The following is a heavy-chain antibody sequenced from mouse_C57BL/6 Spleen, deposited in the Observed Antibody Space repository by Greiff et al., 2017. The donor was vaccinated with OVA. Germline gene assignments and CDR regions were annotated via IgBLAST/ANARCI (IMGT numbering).Heavy chain of an antibody. V-gene: IGHV6-3*01. CDR2: IRLRSDNYAT. CDR1: GFTFSNYW. D-gene: IGHD2-4*01. J-gene: IGHJ3*01. Sequence: EVKLMESGGGLVQPGGSMKLSCVASGFTFSNYWMNWVRQSPEKGLEWVAQIRLRSDNYATHYAESVKGRFTIARDDTKSIVYLQMNNLRDEDTGIYYCTGYDYDVGFAYWGQGTLVTVSA. CDR3: TGYDYDVGFAY.